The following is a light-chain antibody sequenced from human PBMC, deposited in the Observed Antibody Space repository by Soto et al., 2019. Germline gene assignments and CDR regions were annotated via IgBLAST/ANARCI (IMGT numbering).Light chain of an antibody. CDR3: QQRSNWPST. Sequence: TQSPATLSLSPGERAALSCRASQSVSSYLAWYQQKPGQAPRLLIYDASKRAPGIPARFTGSGSGTDFTLTISSLEPEDFAVYFCQQRSNWPSTFGGGTKVEI. CDR1: QSVSSY. J-gene: IGKJ4*01. V-gene: IGKV3-11*01. CDR2: DAS.